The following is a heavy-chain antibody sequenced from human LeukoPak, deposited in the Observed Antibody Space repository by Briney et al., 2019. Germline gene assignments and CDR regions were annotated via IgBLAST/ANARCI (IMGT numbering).Heavy chain of an antibody. J-gene: IGHJ4*02. V-gene: IGHV3-30*02. D-gene: IGHD7-27*01. CDR2: IGNDGRDQ. CDR1: GFTFSGHA. CDR3: ARDLMWGFDY. Sequence: GGSLRLSCAASGFTFSGHAMHWVRQTPGVGLEWVAIIGNDGRDQHYSESVKGRFTISRDNSKNALFLQLNSLRPEDTALYLCARDLMWGFDYWGQGTLVTVSS.